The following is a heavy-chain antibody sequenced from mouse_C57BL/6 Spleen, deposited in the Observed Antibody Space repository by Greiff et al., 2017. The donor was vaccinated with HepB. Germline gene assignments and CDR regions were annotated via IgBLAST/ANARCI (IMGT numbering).Heavy chain of an antibody. J-gene: IGHJ4*01. CDR3: CRDPTCDGSSLYAMDY. CDR1: GFSFNTYA. D-gene: IGHD1-1*01. CDR2: IRSKSNNYAT. Sequence: EVTLVESGGGLVQPIGSLKPSCAASGFSFNTYAMNWVRQAPGMGLEWVARIRSKSNNYATYYADSVKDRFTISRDDSESMLYLQMNNLKTEDNAMYFCCRDPTCDGSSLYAMDYWSQGTSVTVSA. V-gene: IGHV10-1*01.